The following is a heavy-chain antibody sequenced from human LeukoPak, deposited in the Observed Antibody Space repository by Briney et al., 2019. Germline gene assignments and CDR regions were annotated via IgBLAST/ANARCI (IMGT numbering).Heavy chain of an antibody. J-gene: IGHJ6*02. CDR3: ARLDPPPGIAAAGTSYYYYGMDV. CDR1: GGSISSYY. D-gene: IGHD6-13*01. CDR2: IYYSGST. Sequence: NPSETLSLTCTVSGGSISSYYWSWIRQPPGKGLEWIGYIYYSGSTNYNPSLKSRVTISVDTSKNQFSLKLSSVTAADTAVYYCARLDPPPGIAAAGTSYYYYGMDVWGQGTTVTVSS. V-gene: IGHV4-59*08.